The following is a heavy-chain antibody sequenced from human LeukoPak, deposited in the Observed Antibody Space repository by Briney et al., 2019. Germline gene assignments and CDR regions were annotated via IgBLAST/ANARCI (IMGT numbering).Heavy chain of an antibody. CDR1: GSSFSSYW. CDR2: IDPGDSDT. Sequence: GESLQISCQGSGSSFSSYWIGWVRQLPGKGLEWMGIIDPGDSDTRYSPSFEGQVTISADKSISTAYLQWSSLKASDTAMYYCAASTSGYSYGMFDCWGQGTLVTVSS. D-gene: IGHD5-18*01. V-gene: IGHV5-51*01. J-gene: IGHJ4*02. CDR3: AASTSGYSYGMFDC.